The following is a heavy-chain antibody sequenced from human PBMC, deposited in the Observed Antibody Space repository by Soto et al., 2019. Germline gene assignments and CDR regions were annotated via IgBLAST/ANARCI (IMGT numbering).Heavy chain of an antibody. CDR2: INPNSGGT. Sequence: GASVKVSCKASGYTFTGYYMHWVRQAPGQGLEWMGWINPNSGGTNYAQKFQGWVTMTRDTSISTAYMELSRLRSDDTAVYYCAREKGLWFGEFLTNGTDAFDIWGQGTMVTVSS. J-gene: IGHJ3*02. CDR3: AREKGLWFGEFLTNGTDAFDI. V-gene: IGHV1-2*04. CDR1: GYTFTGYY. D-gene: IGHD3-10*01.